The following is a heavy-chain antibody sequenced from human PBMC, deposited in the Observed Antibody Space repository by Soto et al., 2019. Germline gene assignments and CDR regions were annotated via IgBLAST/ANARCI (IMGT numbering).Heavy chain of an antibody. D-gene: IGHD2-15*01. CDR1: GFTFSSYG. CDR3: ARDHREYCSGGSCYSTGDY. V-gene: IGHV3-33*01. CDR2: IWYDGTNK. Sequence: QVQLVESGGGVVQPGRSLRLSCAASGFTFSSYGMHWVRQTPGKGLEWVAVIWYDGTNKYYADSVKGRFTISRDNSENTLLLQMNSLRAEDTAVYYCARDHREYCSGGSCYSTGDYWGQGTLVTVSS. J-gene: IGHJ4*02.